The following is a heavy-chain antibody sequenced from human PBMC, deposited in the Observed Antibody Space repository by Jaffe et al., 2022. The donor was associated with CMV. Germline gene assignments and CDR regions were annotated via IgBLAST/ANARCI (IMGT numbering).Heavy chain of an antibody. CDR1: GYSFTSYW. CDR3: ARRTVVVPAAPEDYYYYYMDV. Sequence: EVQLVQSGAEVKKPGESLRISCKGSGYSFTSYWISWVRQMPGKGLEWMGRIDPSDSYTNYSPSFQGHVTISADKSISTAYLQWSSLKASDTAMYYCARRTVVVPAAPEDYYYYYMDVWGKGTTVTVSS. D-gene: IGHD2-2*01. J-gene: IGHJ6*03. V-gene: IGHV5-10-1*03. CDR2: IDPSDSYT.